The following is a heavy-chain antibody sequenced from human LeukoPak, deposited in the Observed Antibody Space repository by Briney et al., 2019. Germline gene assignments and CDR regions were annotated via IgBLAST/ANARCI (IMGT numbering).Heavy chain of an antibody. CDR1: GGSISSGGYY. J-gene: IGHJ5*02. D-gene: IGHD2-15*01. CDR2: IYYSGST. Sequence: SETLSLNCTVSGGSISSGGYYWSWIRQHPGKGLEWIGYIYYSGSTYYNPSLKSRLTISVDTSKNQFSLKLSSVTAADTAVYYCARGGYCSGGSCYLTWFDPWGQGTLVTVSS. V-gene: IGHV4-31*03. CDR3: ARGGYCSGGSCYLTWFDP.